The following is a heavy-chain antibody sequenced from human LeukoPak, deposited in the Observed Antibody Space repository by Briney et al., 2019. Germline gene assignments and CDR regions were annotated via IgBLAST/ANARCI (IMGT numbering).Heavy chain of an antibody. J-gene: IGHJ3*02. D-gene: IGHD1-1*01. CDR2: INPNSGGT. Sequence: GASVKVSCKASGYTFTCYYMHWVRQAPGQGLEWMGWINPNSGGTNYAQKFQGRVTMTRDTSISTAYMELSRLRSDDTAVYYCVRDPIEGTTGTVDAFDIWGQGTMVTVSS. V-gene: IGHV1-2*02. CDR3: VRDPIEGTTGTVDAFDI. CDR1: GYTFTCYY.